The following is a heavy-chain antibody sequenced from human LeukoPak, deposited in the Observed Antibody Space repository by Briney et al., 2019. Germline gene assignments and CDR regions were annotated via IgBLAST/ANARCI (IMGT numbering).Heavy chain of an antibody. Sequence: GGSLRLSCAASGFTFSNYGMHWVRQAPGKGLEGVAVISYDGRNKYYGDSVKGRFTISRDNSKNTLYLQMNSLRAEDTAVYYCARDQVEQWSGVAWYIDYWGQGTLVTVSS. J-gene: IGHJ4*02. D-gene: IGHD6-19*01. CDR1: GFTFSNYG. V-gene: IGHV3-30*03. CDR2: ISYDGRNK. CDR3: ARDQVEQWSGVAWYIDY.